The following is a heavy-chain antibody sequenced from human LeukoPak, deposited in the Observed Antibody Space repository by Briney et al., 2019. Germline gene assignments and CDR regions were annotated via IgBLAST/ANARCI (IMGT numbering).Heavy chain of an antibody. CDR1: GFTFSSYA. CDR3: AKDRGRIAVVN. CDR2: ISGSGGST. D-gene: IGHD6-19*01. J-gene: IGHJ4*02. V-gene: IGHV3-23*01. Sequence: GGSLRLSRAASGFTFSSYAMSRVRQAPGKGLEWVSAISGSGGSTYYADSVKGRFTISRDNSKNTLYLQMNSLRAEDTAVYYCAKDRGRIAVVNWGQGTLVTVSS.